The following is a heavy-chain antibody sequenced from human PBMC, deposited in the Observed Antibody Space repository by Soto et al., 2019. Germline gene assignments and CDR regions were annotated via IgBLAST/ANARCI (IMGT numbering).Heavy chain of an antibody. V-gene: IGHV3-30-3*01. CDR3: VRPLYSESSGDYYFDY. CDR2: ISYRGNNK. CDR1: GVTFSSYA. Sequence: PGGSLRLSCAASGVTFSSYAMHWVRQAPGKGLEWVAVISYRGNNKYYADSVKGRFTISRDDSKNTLYLQMNSLRVEDTAVYYCVRPLYSESSGDYYFDYWGQGTLVTVSS. J-gene: IGHJ4*02. D-gene: IGHD1-26*01.